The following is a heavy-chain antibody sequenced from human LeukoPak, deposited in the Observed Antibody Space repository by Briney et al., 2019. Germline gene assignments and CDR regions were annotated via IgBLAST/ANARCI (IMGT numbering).Heavy chain of an antibody. D-gene: IGHD5-18*01. CDR3: SRERGDREFDY. Sequence: GRSLRLSCAVSGFSLSSYGMHWVRQAPGKGLEWVAAISYDGRNVIYADSVKGRFTISRDNSKNTLSLQMNSLRAEDTAQYYCSRERGDREFDYWGQGIMVTVSS. V-gene: IGHV3-30*03. CDR2: ISYDGRNV. CDR1: GFSLSSYG. J-gene: IGHJ4*02.